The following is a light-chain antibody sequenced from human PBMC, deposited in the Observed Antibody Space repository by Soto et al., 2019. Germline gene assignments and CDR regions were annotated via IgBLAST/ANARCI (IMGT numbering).Light chain of an antibody. CDR1: QSVSSSY. V-gene: IGKV3-20*01. CDR3: QQYGSSPRT. CDR2: GAS. Sequence: EIVLTQSPGTLSSSLGERATLSCRASQSVSSSYLAGDQRKPGKAPRLLIYGASRRATGIPDRFSGSESGTDFTLTIGRREPEDFAVYYWQQYGSSPRTFGGGTKVEIK. J-gene: IGKJ4*01.